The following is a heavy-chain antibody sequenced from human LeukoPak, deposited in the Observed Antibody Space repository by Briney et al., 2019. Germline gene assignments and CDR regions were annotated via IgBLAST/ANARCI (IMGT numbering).Heavy chain of an antibody. CDR1: GFTFSSYW. J-gene: IGHJ4*02. V-gene: IGHV3-7*01. CDR3: ARAYCGGDCDLQYYFDY. CDR2: IKQDGSEK. Sequence: GGSLRLSCAASGFTFSSYWMSWVRQAPGKGLEWVANIKQDGSEKYYVDSVKGRFTISRDNAKNSLYLQMNSLRAEDTAVYYCARAYCGGDCDLQYYFDYWGQGTLVTVSS. D-gene: IGHD2-21*02.